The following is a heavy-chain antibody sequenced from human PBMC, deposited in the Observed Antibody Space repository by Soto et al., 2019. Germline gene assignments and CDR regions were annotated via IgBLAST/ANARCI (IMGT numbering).Heavy chain of an antibody. V-gene: IGHV3-23*01. D-gene: IGHD4-17*01. CDR1: GFTFSSYA. CDR3: AKGGGDYFGYYYYYMDV. CDR2: ISGSGGST. Sequence: GGSLRLSCAASGFTFSSYAMSWVRQAPGKGLEWVSAISGSGGSTYYADSVKGRFTISRDNSKNTLYLQMNSLRAEDTAVYYSAKGGGDYFGYYYYYMDVWGKGTTVTVSS. J-gene: IGHJ6*03.